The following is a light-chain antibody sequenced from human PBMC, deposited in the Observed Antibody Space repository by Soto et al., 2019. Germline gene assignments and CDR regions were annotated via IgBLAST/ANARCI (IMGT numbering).Light chain of an antibody. CDR1: QTVSSIY. J-gene: IGKJ5*01. CDR3: QQYGSSPIT. V-gene: IGKV3-20*01. Sequence: IVWPKSHGTLSLSLGDRSTLSVINSQTVSSIYVAWYQQKVGQAPRLLIYGVSSRVTGIPDRFSGSGSGTDFTLTISRLEPEDFAVYYCQQYGSSPITFGQGTRLEIK. CDR2: GVS.